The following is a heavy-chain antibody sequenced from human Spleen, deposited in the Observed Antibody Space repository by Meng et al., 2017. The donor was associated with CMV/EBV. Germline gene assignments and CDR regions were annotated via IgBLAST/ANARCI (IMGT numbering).Heavy chain of an antibody. Sequence: SETLSLTCAVYGGSFSGYYWTWIRQPPGKGLEWIGYIFYSGSAYYNPSLKSRVTISVDTSKNHFFLKLSSVTAADTAVYYCARGQYYYDSSGLVYWGQGTLVTVSS. D-gene: IGHD3-22*01. J-gene: IGHJ4*02. V-gene: IGHV4-30-4*08. CDR2: IFYSGSA. CDR1: GGSFSGYY. CDR3: ARGQYYYDSSGLVY.